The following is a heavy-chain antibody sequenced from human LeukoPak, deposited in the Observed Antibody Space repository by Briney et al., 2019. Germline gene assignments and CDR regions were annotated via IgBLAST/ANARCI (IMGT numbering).Heavy chain of an antibody. V-gene: IGHV1-69*13. CDR1: GGTFSSYA. CDR3: ARGAPIRVAVAATFDP. D-gene: IGHD6-19*01. J-gene: IGHJ5*02. CDR2: IIPIFGTA. Sequence: ASVKVSCKASGGTFSSYAISWVRQAPGQGLEWMGGIIPIFGTANYAQKFQGRVTITADESTSTAYMELSSLRSEDTAVYYCARGAPIRVAVAATFDPWGQGTLVTVPS.